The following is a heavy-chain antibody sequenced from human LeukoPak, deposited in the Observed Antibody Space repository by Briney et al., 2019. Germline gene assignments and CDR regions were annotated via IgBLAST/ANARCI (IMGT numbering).Heavy chain of an antibody. V-gene: IGHV4-39*01. D-gene: IGHD3-9*01. Sequence: SETLSLTCTVSGGSISSSSYYWGWIRQPPGKGLXWIXXIXYSGSTYYNPSLKSRVTITVDTSKNQFSLKLSSVTAADTAVYYCARLEIRYFDWLFYSYFDYWGQGTLVTVSS. CDR1: GGSISSSSYY. CDR2: IXYSGST. CDR3: ARLEIRYFDWLFYSYFDY. J-gene: IGHJ4*02.